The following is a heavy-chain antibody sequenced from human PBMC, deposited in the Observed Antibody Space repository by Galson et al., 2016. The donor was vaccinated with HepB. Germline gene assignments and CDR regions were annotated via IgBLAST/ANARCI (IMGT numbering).Heavy chain of an antibody. CDR3: VRHNIPPPRSSHAFDI. V-gene: IGHV4-39*01. CDR2: IYYSGST. J-gene: IGHJ3*02. CDR1: GGSISSSSYS. Sequence: SETLSLTCTVSGGSISSSSYSWGWIRQPPGKGLEWIGGIYYSGSTYYNPSLKSRVTMSVDTSKNQFSLQLSSVTAADTAVYYCVRHNIPPPRSSHAFDIWGQGTMVTVSS. D-gene: IGHD2-2*02.